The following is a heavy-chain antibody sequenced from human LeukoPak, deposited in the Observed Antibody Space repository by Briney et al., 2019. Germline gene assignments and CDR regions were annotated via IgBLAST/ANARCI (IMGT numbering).Heavy chain of an antibody. CDR1: GVTFSSYA. J-gene: IGHJ3*02. D-gene: IGHD3-22*01. CDR3: ARDSPGAYDSSGRSAFDI. CDR2: ISYDGSNK. Sequence: GGSLRLSCAASGVTFSSYAMHWVRQAPGKGLEWVAVISYDGSNKYYADSVKGRFTISRDNSKNTLYLQMNSLRAEDTAVYYCARDSPGAYDSSGRSAFDIWGQGTMVTVSS. V-gene: IGHV3-30-3*01.